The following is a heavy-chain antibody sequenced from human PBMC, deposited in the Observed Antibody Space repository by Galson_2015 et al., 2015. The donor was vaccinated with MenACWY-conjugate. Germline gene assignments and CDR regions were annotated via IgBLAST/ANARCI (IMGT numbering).Heavy chain of an antibody. D-gene: IGHD3-10*01. Sequence: SLRLSCAASGFTFSSYWMSWVRQAPGKGLEWVANIKQDGSEKYYVDSVKGRFTISRDNAKNSLYLQMNSLRAEDTAVYYCARVKRALRYYYGSGSYWDFDYWGQGTLVTVSS. V-gene: IGHV3-7*03. CDR1: GFTFSSYW. J-gene: IGHJ4*02. CDR3: ARVKRALRYYYGSGSYWDFDY. CDR2: IKQDGSEK.